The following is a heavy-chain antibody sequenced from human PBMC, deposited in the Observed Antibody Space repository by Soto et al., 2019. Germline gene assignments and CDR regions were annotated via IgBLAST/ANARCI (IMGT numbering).Heavy chain of an antibody. CDR1: GYTFTSYD. CDR3: AADSGYDSLTGYPDAFDM. CDR2: MNPNSGNT. J-gene: IGHJ3*02. V-gene: IGHV1-8*01. D-gene: IGHD3-9*01. Sequence: ASVKVSCKASGYTFTSYDINWVRQATGQGLEWMGWMNPNSGNTGYAQKFQGRVTMTRNTSISTAYMELSSLRSEDTAVYYCAADSGYDSLTGYPDAFDMWGQGTMVTVSS.